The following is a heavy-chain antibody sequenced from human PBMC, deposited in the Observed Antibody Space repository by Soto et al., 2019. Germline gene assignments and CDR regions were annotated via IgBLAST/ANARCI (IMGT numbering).Heavy chain of an antibody. CDR2: ISSRSDI. CDR1: GFTFSNYS. J-gene: IGHJ6*02. Sequence: SGGSLRLSCVGSGFTFSNYSINWDRQAPGKGLEWASSISSRSDIYYADSVKGRFTISRDIPKNSVSLQMYSLRAEDTAVYSCARDYTAWRLAYCLDVWRQRTTVTAS. CDR3: ARDYTAWRLAYCLDV. V-gene: IGHV3-21*01. D-gene: IGHD2-21*02.